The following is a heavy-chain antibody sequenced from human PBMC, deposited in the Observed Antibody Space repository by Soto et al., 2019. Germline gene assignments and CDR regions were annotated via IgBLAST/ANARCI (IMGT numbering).Heavy chain of an antibody. CDR1: GFTFSSYA. V-gene: IGHV3-23*01. J-gene: IGHJ4*02. D-gene: IGHD3-22*01. Sequence: EVQLLESGGGLLQPGGALRLSCAASGFTFSSYAMTWVRQAPGKGLEWVSSISGSAGSTLYADSVKGRFTISRDKSKNTLYLQMNSLRADDTAEYYCARTFYSESGGYYYWGQGTLVTVSS. CDR3: ARTFYSESGGYYY. CDR2: ISGSAGST.